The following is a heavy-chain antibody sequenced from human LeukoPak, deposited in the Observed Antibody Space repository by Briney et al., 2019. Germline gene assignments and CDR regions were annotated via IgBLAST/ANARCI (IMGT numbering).Heavy chain of an antibody. CDR2: IYNGVNT. V-gene: IGHV4-61*01. J-gene: IGHJ5*02. CDR3: ARSRAFNSGAFDP. Sequence: SETLSLTCTVSGASVSSASYWSWIRQPPGKGVEWIAHIYNGVNTNYTPSLKSRVTISVDTSKNQFSLTLNSVTAADTAVYYCARSRAFNSGAFDPWGQGTTVTVSS. CDR1: GASVSSASY. D-gene: IGHD1-26*01.